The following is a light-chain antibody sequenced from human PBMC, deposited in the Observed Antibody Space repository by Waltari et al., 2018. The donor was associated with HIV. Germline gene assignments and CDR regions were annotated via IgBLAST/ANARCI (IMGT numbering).Light chain of an antibody. V-gene: IGLV1-47*01. CDR3: VAWDDSLSGYV. Sequence: QSVLTQPPSASGTLGQRVTISCPGSNSNVGSKPVYWFQQVPGTAPKLLIYREYQRPSGIPDRFSGSKAGASASLTISGLRSEDEADYYCVAWDDSLSGYVFGTGTKVSVL. CDR1: NSNVGSKP. CDR2: REY. J-gene: IGLJ1*01.